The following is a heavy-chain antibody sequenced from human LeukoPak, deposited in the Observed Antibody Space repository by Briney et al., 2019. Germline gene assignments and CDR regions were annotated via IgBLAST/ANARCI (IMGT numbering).Heavy chain of an antibody. CDR3: ASGWGFLYYYDSSGYTPNNAFDI. Sequence: ASAKVSCKASGYTFTSYYMHWVRQAPGQGLEWMGIINPSGGRTSYAQKFQGRVTMTRDTSTSTVYMELSSLRSEDTAVYYCASGWGFLYYYDSSGYTPNNAFDIWGQGTMVTVSS. CDR2: INPSGGRT. V-gene: IGHV1-46*01. CDR1: GYTFTSYY. J-gene: IGHJ3*02. D-gene: IGHD3-22*01.